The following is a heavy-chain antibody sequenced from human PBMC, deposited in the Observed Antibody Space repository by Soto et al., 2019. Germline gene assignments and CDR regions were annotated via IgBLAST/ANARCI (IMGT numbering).Heavy chain of an antibody. CDR1: GFTFSSYW. D-gene: IGHD6-25*01. Sequence: GGSLRLSCAASGFTFSSYWMHWVRQAPGKGLVWVSRINSSGGSTSYADSVKGRFTISRDNSKNTLYLQMNSLRAEDTAVYYCAKLPGRRISSGPYYWGQGTLVTVSS. CDR3: AKLPGRRISSGPYY. V-gene: IGHV3-74*01. J-gene: IGHJ4*02. CDR2: INSSGGST.